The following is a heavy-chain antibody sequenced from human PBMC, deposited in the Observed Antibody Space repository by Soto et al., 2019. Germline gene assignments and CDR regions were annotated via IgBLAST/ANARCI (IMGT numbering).Heavy chain of an antibody. J-gene: IGHJ1*01. D-gene: IGHD6-6*01. V-gene: IGHV3-23*01. CDR2: ISAIDGDA. CDR1: GFTISNYG. Sequence: GGSLRLSCAASGFTISNYGMSWVRQAPEKGLEGVSGISAIDGDAYYSDPVKGRFTIAGDNSENELYLQMNSLRVEDTPVYYCAKDSSHSEHDYSQHRGQGALGTVSS. CDR3: AKDSSHSEHDYSQH.